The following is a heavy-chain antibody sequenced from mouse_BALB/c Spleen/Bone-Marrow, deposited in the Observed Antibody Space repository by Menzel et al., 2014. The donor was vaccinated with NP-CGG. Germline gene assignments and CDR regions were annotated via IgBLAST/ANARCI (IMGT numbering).Heavy chain of an antibody. CDR3: ARGITTGYFDY. CDR1: GYAFTNYL. CDR2: INSGSGGT. J-gene: IGHJ2*01. D-gene: IGHD1-1*01. V-gene: IGHV1-54*01. Sequence: VHLVESGAELVRPGTSVKVSCKASGYAFTNYLIEWVKQRPGQGLEWIGVINSGSGGTNYNEKFKGKATLTADKSSSTAYMQLSSLTSDDSAVYFCARGITTGYFDYWGQGTTLTVSS.